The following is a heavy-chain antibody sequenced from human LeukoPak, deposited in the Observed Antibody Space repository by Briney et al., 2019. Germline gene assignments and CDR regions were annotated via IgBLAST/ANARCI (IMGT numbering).Heavy chain of an antibody. V-gene: IGHV1-69*13. Sequence: ASVKVSCKASGGTFSSYAISWVRQAPGQGLEWMGGIIPIFGTANYAQKFQGRVTITADESTSTANMELSSLRSEDTAVYYCARDLTPSSSWTPYYYYGMDVWGQGTTVTVSS. CDR3: ARDLTPSSSWTPYYYYGMDV. CDR1: GGTFSSYA. D-gene: IGHD6-13*01. J-gene: IGHJ6*02. CDR2: IIPIFGTA.